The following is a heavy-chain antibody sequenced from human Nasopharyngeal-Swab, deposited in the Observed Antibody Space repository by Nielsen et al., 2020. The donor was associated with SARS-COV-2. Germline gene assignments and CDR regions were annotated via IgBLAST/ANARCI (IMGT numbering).Heavy chain of an antibody. J-gene: IGHJ4*02. CDR3: ASWPRESSSWFWS. CDR1: GASITNYY. CDR2: FYDSGRT. V-gene: IGHV4-59*01. Sequence: LRLSCTVSGASITNYYWTWVRQSPGKGPEWLGSFYDSGRTNYRSSLKSRVTMLVDTSKSQFSLKLTSVTAADTAVYFCASWPRESSSWFWSWGLGTLVTVSS. D-gene: IGHD6-13*01.